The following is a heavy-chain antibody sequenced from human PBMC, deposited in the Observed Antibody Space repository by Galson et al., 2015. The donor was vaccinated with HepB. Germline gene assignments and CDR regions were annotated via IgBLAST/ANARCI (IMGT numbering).Heavy chain of an antibody. V-gene: IGHV1-69*13. CDR1: GGTFSTYA. CDR3: AKTDAAELRWFHP. Sequence: SVKVSCKASGGTFSTYAITWVRQAPGQGLEWMGGIIPIFGTANYAQRFQDRVTITADESTNTAYMELSGLRSDDTAVYYCAKTDAAELRWFHPWGPGTLVTVSS. D-gene: IGHD6-25*01. CDR2: IIPIFGTA. J-gene: IGHJ5*02.